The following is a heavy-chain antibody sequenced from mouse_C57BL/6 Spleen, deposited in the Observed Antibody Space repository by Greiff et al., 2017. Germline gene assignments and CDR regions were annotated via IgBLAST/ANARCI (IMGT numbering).Heavy chain of an antibody. V-gene: IGHV5-17*01. CDR2: ISSGSSTI. CDR1: GFTFSDYG. D-gene: IGHD2-4*01. J-gene: IGHJ2*01. CDR3: ARDYYDYFDY. Sequence: EVKVEESGGGLVKPGGSLKLSCAASGFTFSDYGMHWVRQAPEKGLEWVAYISSGSSTIYYADTVKGRFTISRDNTKNTLFLQMTSLRSEDTAMYYCARDYYDYFDYWGQGTTLTVSS.